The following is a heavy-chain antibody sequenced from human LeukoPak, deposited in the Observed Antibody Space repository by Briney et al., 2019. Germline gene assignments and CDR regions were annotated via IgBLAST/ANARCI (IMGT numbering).Heavy chain of an antibody. V-gene: IGHV3-53*01. CDR2: IYGSGST. D-gene: IGHD3-9*01. J-gene: IGHJ4*02. CDR1: GFTVSTSY. Sequence: GGSLRLSCAASGFTVSTSYMNWVRQAPGKGLEWFSVIYGSGSTYYADTVRGRFTISRDNSKNTLYLQMNRLRAEDTAIYYCAKDYDTLTGYYSLSDYWGQGTLVIVSS. CDR3: AKDYDTLTGYYSLSDY.